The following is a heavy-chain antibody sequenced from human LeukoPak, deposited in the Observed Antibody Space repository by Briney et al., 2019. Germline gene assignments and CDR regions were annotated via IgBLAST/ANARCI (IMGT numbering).Heavy chain of an antibody. CDR3: ARVRGDYYDRSGYFWDSNWFDP. CDR1: GFTFSSYS. J-gene: IGHJ5*02. V-gene: IGHV3-21*01. Sequence: GGSLRLSCAASGFTFSSYSMNWVRQAPGKGLEWVSSISSSSSYIYYADSVKGRFTISRDNAKNSLYLQMNSLRAEDTAVYYCARVRGDYYDRSGYFWDSNWFDPWGQGTLVTVSS. CDR2: ISSSSSYI. D-gene: IGHD3-22*01.